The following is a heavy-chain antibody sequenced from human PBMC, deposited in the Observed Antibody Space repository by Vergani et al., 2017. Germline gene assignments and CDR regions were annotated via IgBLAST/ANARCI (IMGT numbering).Heavy chain of an antibody. J-gene: IGHJ5*02. Sequence: QVRLQESGPGLVKPSETLSLTCSVSGGSMSGYYWSWIRQPPGQELEWIGYMYHSGSTNYNPSLETRVTISGDTSKNQFSLKRNSVTAADTAVYYCGRVADFYGLGSRLLDLWGQGILVTVSS. CDR1: GGSMSGYY. CDR3: GRVADFYGLGSRLLDL. D-gene: IGHD3-10*01. V-gene: IGHV4-59*01. CDR2: MYHSGST.